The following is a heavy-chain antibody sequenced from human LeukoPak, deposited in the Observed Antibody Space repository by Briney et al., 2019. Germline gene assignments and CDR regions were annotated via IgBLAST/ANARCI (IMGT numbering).Heavy chain of an antibody. CDR3: AGSTIFGVVNSYYGMDV. CDR1: GFTFSSYG. J-gene: IGHJ6*02. V-gene: IGHV3-33*01. Sequence: PGRSLRLSCAASGFTFSSYGMHWVRQAPGTGLEWVAVIWFDGSNKYYADSVKGRFTISRDNSKNTLYLQMNSLRAEDTAVYYCAGSTIFGVVNSYYGMDVWGQGTTVTVTS. D-gene: IGHD3-3*01. CDR2: IWFDGSNK.